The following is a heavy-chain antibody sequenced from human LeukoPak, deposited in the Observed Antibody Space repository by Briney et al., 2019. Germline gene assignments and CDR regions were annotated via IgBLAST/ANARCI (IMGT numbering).Heavy chain of an antibody. CDR3: ARDLPAENYYYGMDV. Sequence: ASVKVSCKASGYTFTSYYMHWVRQAPGQGLEWMGIINPSGGSTSYAQKFQGRVTMTRDTSTSTVYMELSSLRSEDTAVYYCARDLPAENYYYGMDVWGQGTAVTVSS. V-gene: IGHV1-46*01. CDR2: INPSGGST. CDR1: GYTFTSYY. J-gene: IGHJ6*02.